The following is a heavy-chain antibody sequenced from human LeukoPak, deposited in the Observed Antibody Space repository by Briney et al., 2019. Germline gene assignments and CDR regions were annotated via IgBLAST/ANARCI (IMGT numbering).Heavy chain of an antibody. CDR2: IKSKTDGGTT. Sequence: GGSLRLSCAASGFTFSNAWMSWVRQAPGKGLEWVGRIKSKTDGGTTDYAAPVKGRFTISRDDSKNTLYLQMNSLKTEDTAVYSCTTDPSDGDPYYFDYWGQGTLVTVSS. D-gene: IGHD5-24*01. CDR3: TTDPSDGDPYYFDY. CDR1: GFTFSNAW. J-gene: IGHJ4*02. V-gene: IGHV3-15*01.